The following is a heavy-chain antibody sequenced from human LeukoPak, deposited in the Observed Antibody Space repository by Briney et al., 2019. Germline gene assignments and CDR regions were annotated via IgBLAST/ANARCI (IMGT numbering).Heavy chain of an antibody. V-gene: IGHV3-7*04. CDR1: GFTFRGYW. J-gene: IGHJ6*02. CDR3: ARGRDIVATAPYYYYGMDV. Sequence: PGGSLRLSCAASGFTFRGYWMNWVRQAPGKGLEWVANIWEGYSGAHYVDSVTGRFIISGDSAKTSLYLQMNSLRAEDSAVYYCARGRDIVATAPYYYYGMDVWGQGTTVSVSS. D-gene: IGHD5-12*01. CDR2: IWEGYSGA.